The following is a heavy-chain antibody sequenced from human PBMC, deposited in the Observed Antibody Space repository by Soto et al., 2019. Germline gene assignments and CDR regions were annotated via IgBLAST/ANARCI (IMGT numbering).Heavy chain of an antibody. V-gene: IGHV4-31*03. J-gene: IGHJ1*01. CDR2: IFYSGST. D-gene: IGHD3-22*01. CDR3: AIYDSSGSRGFEH. Sequence: PSETLSLTCTVSGGSISSGVYYWSWIRQHPGKGLEWIGYIFYSGSTYYNPSLKSRVTISVDTSKSQFSLKLSSVTAADTAVYYCAIYDSSGSRGFEHWGQGTLVTV. CDR1: GGSISSGVYY.